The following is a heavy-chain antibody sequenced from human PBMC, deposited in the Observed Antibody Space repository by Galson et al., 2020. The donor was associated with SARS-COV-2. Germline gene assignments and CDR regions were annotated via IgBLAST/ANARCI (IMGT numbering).Heavy chain of an antibody. J-gene: IGHJ3*02. CDR2: ISSSGSTI. V-gene: IGHV3-48*03. CDR3: ASWPGLRAFDI. CDR1: GFTFSSYE. Sequence: GGSLRLSCAASGFTFSSYEMNWVRQAPGKGLEWVSYISSSGSTIYYADSVKGRFTISRDNAKNSLYLQMNSLRAEDTAVYYCASWPGLRAFDIWGQGTMVTVSS. D-gene: IGHD5-12*01.